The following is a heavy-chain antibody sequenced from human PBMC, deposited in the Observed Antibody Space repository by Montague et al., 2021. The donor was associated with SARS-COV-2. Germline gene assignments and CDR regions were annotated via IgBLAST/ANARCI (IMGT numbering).Heavy chain of an antibody. V-gene: IGHV6-1*01. CDR2: TYYRSMWYN. CDR1: GDSVSINIAT. D-gene: IGHD2-2*01. CDR3: ARIPVGSKYYFDF. J-gene: IGHJ4*02. Sequence: CAISGDSVSINIATWNWIRHSPSRRLEWLGRTYYRSMWYNDYAESVKSRITIDPDTSKHQFSLHLNSVTPEDTAVYYCARIPVGSKYYFDFWGQGTLVTVSS.